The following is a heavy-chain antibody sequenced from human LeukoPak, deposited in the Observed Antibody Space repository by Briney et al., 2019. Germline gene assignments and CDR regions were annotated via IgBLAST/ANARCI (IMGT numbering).Heavy chain of an antibody. CDR2: ISGSGGIT. Sequence: GGSLRLSCAATGFTFSSYAIYWVRQAPGKGLEWVSGISGSGGITNFADPVKGRFTISRDNSKNMVYLQMNSLRVEDTAVYYCAKTTTGYSSGRYPGWPVDYWGQGTLVTVSS. CDR3: AKTTTGYSSGRYPGWPVDY. V-gene: IGHV3-23*01. D-gene: IGHD6-19*01. CDR1: GFTFSSYA. J-gene: IGHJ4*02.